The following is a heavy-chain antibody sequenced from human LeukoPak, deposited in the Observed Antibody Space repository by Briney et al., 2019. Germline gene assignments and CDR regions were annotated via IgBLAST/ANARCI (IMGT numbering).Heavy chain of an antibody. Sequence: SETLFLTCTVSGGSISSYYWSWIRQPPGKGLEWIGYIYYSGSTNYNPSLKSRVTISVDTSKNQFSLKLSSVTAADTAVYYCARVDIVVVPAVRFYFDYWGQGTLVTVSS. CDR2: IYYSGST. J-gene: IGHJ4*02. CDR3: ARVDIVVVPAVRFYFDY. D-gene: IGHD2-2*01. CDR1: GGSISSYY. V-gene: IGHV4-59*01.